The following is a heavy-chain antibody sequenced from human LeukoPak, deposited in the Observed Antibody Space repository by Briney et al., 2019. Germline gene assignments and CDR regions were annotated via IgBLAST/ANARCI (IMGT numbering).Heavy chain of an antibody. J-gene: IGHJ4*02. D-gene: IGHD1-26*01. Sequence: GGSLRLSCAASGFTFSSYWMHWVRQAPGKGLVWVSRISSDGSTTSYADSVKGRFTISRDNAKNTLYLQMSSLGAEDTAVYYCARRGGSYNDYWGQGTLVTVSS. CDR2: ISSDGSTT. CDR3: ARRGGSYNDY. V-gene: IGHV3-74*01. CDR1: GFTFSSYW.